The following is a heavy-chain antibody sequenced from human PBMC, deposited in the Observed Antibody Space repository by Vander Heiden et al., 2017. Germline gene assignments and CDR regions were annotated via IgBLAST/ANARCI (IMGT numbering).Heavy chain of an antibody. V-gene: IGHV3-9*01. D-gene: IGHD3-10*01. Sequence: EVQLVESGGGLVQPGRSLRLSCEASGFTFNEHAMHWVRQVPGKGLEWVSGILWDNSRIGYADSVKGRFTITRDNGKNALYTKMNSLRPEETALYYCGKDKTPGGLDVWGHGTTVTVSS. CDR3: GKDKTPGGLDV. CDR1: GFTFNEHA. CDR2: ILWDNSRI. J-gene: IGHJ6*02.